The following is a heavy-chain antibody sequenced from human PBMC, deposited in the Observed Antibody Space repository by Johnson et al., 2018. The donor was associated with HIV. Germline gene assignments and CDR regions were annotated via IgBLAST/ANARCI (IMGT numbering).Heavy chain of an antibody. CDR1: GFTFSSYA. J-gene: IGHJ3*02. CDR3: VRDITAARPSAFDI. V-gene: IGHV3-30*04. CDR2: ISYDGSNK. D-gene: IGHD6-6*01. Sequence: QVQLVESGGGVVQPGRSLRLSCAASGFTFSSYAMHWVRQAPGKGLEWVAVISYDGSNKYYADSVKGRFTISRDNSKNTLYLQMNSLRAEDTAVYYCVRDITAARPSAFDIWGQGTMVTVSS.